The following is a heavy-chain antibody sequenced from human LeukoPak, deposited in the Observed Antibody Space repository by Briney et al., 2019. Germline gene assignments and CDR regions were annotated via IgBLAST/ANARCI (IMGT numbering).Heavy chain of an antibody. CDR1: GGSISSYY. CDR3: ARVNRRWLQVRRYYFDY. J-gene: IGHJ4*02. D-gene: IGHD5-24*01. V-gene: IGHV4-59*01. Sequence: PSETLSLTCTVSGGSISSYYWSWIRQPPGKGLEWIGYIYYSGSTNYNPSLKSRVTISVDTSKNQFSLKLSSVIAADTAVYYCARVNRRWLQVRRYYFDYWGQGTLVTVSS. CDR2: IYYSGST.